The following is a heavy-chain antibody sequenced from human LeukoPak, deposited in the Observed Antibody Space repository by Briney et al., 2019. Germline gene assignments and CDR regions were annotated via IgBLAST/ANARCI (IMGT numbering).Heavy chain of an antibody. J-gene: IGHJ4*02. D-gene: IGHD4-11*01. V-gene: IGHV1-2*02. Sequence: ASVKVSCKASGYTLTDYYIHWVRQAPGQGLEGMGWINPNSGVTNYEQKFQGRVTLTRDTPISTAYMEVSRLRSDDTAVYYCARAHMTTVTLGDYWGQGSLVTVSS. CDR2: INPNSGVT. CDR3: ARAHMTTVTLGDY. CDR1: GYTLTDYY.